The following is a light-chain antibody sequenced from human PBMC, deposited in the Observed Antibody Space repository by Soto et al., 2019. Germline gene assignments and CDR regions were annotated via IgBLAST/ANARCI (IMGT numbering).Light chain of an antibody. V-gene: IGLV2-23*01. CDR2: EGS. CDR1: SSDVGSYNL. J-gene: IGLJ2*01. CDR3: CSYAGSSIVV. Sequence: QSVLTQPASVSGSPGQSITISCTGTSSDVGSYNLVSWYQQHPGKAPKLMIYEGSKRPSGVSNRFSGPKSGNTASLTISGLQAEDEADYYCCSYAGSSIVVFGGGTKLTVL.